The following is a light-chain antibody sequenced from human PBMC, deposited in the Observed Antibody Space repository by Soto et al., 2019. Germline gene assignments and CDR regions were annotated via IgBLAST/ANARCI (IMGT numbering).Light chain of an antibody. CDR3: QQYNRYSMH. CDR2: DAS. CDR1: QSISNW. J-gene: IGKJ4*01. V-gene: IGKV1-5*03. Sequence: DIQLTQSHSTLSASVGDRVTITCRASQSISNWVVWYQQKPGKAPKFLIYDASTLESGVPSRFSGSGYGTEFTLTISSLQPEDFATYYCQQYNRYSMHFGGGTKVEMK.